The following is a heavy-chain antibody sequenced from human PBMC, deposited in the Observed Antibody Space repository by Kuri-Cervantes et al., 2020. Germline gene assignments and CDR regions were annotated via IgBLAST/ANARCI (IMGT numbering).Heavy chain of an antibody. Sequence: GGSLRLSCTASGFTFGDYAMSWFRQAPGKGLEWVGFIRSKAYGGTTEYAASVKGRFTISRDDSKSIAYLQMNSLRAEDTAVYYCAKERTSTVTPPMGYGMDVWGQGTTVTVSS. CDR1: GFTFGDYA. D-gene: IGHD4-17*01. CDR3: AKERTSTVTPPMGYGMDV. V-gene: IGHV3-49*03. CDR2: IRSKAYGGTT. J-gene: IGHJ6*02.